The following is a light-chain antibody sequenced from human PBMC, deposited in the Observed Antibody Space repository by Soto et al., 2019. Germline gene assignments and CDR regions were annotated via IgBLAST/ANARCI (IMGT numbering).Light chain of an antibody. CDR1: SSAVGGHNF. J-gene: IGLJ7*01. CDR3: SSATSNNTLLV. V-gene: IGLV2-18*02. CDR2: EVT. Sequence: QSALTQPPSASGSPGQSVTISCSGISSAVGGHNFVSWYQQSPGKAPRLIIYEVTKRPSGVPDRFSGSKSGITASLTISGLQADDEADYYCSSATSNNTLLVFGGGTQLTVL.